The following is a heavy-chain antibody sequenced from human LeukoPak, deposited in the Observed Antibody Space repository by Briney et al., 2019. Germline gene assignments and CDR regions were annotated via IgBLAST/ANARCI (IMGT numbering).Heavy chain of an antibody. V-gene: IGHV3-30*02. Sequence: GGSLRLSCAASGFTFSSYAMHWVRQAPGKGLEWVAFIRYDGSNKYYADSVKGRFTISRDNSKNTLYLQMNSLRAEDTAVYYCASFNDYGDYGYYFDYWGQGTLVTVSS. D-gene: IGHD4-17*01. J-gene: IGHJ4*02. CDR2: IRYDGSNK. CDR1: GFTFSSYA. CDR3: ASFNDYGDYGYYFDY.